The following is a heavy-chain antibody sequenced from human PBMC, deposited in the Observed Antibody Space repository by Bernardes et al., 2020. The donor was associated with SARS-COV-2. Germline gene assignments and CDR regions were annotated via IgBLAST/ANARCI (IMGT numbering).Heavy chain of an antibody. CDR2: INPSSGGT. CDR3: ARGEETTASSWYYYFDY. CDR1: GYTFTDYY. Sequence: ASVKVSCKASGYTFTDYYMHWVRQAPGQGLEWMGWINPSSGGTDYAQNFQGRVTLTRDTSISTAYMELSRLTSDDTAVYFCARGEETTASSWYYYFDYWGQGTLVTVSS. V-gene: IGHV1-2*02. J-gene: IGHJ4*02. D-gene: IGHD6-13*01.